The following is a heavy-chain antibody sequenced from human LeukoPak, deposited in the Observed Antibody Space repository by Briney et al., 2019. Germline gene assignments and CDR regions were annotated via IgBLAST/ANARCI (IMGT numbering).Heavy chain of an antibody. V-gene: IGHV3-11*01. CDR1: GFTFSDYY. CDR2: ISSSGSTI. CDR3: ARDIVVVVAAKYYYYGMDV. J-gene: IGHJ6*02. Sequence: GGSLRLSCAASGFTFSDYYMSWIPQAPGKGLEWVSYISSSGSTISYADSVKSRFTISRDNAKNSLYLQMNSLRAEDTAVYYCARDIVVVVAAKYYYYGMDVWGQGTTVTVSS. D-gene: IGHD2-15*01.